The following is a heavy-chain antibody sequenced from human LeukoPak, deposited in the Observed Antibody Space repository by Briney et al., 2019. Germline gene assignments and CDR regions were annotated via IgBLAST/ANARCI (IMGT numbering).Heavy chain of an antibody. CDR1: GFTFSSYA. CDR2: ISYDGSNK. CDR3: ARVLSSGWLKDYYYYYGMDV. J-gene: IGHJ6*02. D-gene: IGHD6-19*01. Sequence: GGSLRLSCAASGFTFSSYAMHWVRQAPGKGLEWVAVISYDGSNKYYADSVKGRFTISRDNSKNTLYLQMNSLRAEDTDVYYCARVLSSGWLKDYYYYYGMDVWGQGTTVTVSS. V-gene: IGHV3-30-3*01.